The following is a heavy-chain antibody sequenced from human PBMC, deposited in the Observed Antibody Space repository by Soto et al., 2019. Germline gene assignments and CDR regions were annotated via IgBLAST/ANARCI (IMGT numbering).Heavy chain of an antibody. Sequence: QVQLVQSGAEVKKPGASVKVSCKASGYTFTDYYVHWVRQAPGQGLEWMGWIKSDSGTTHYAQKFEGRVTMTRDTSISTAFMGLSTLRSDDTAVYYCARESLHYDLSGMDVWGQGTTVTVS. D-gene: IGHD3-16*01. CDR3: ARESLHYDLSGMDV. CDR1: GYTFTDYY. CDR2: IKSDSGTT. V-gene: IGHV1-2*02. J-gene: IGHJ6*02.